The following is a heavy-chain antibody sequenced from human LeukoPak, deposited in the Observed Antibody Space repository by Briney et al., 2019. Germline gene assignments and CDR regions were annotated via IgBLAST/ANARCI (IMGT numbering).Heavy chain of an antibody. V-gene: IGHV4-39*02. J-gene: IGHJ4*02. Sequence: SSETLSLTCTVSGGSISSSSYYWGWIRQPPGKGLEWIGSIYYSGSTYYNPSLKSRVTISVDTSKNQFSLKLSSVTAADTAVYYCARDGAGTGLTGWGQGTLVTVSS. CDR1: GGSISSSSYY. CDR2: IYYSGST. CDR3: ARDGAGTGLTG. D-gene: IGHD1-7*01.